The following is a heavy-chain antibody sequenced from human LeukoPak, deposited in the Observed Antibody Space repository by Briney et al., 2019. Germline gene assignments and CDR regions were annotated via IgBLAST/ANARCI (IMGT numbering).Heavy chain of an antibody. CDR1: GYTFTDYY. CDR3: ATAGFGEFYYYYGMDV. V-gene: IGHV1-2*02. J-gene: IGHJ6*02. Sequence: ASVKVSCKTSGYTFTDYYIHWVRQAPGQGLEWMGWINPKSGGTNNAQKFQGRVTMTRNTSISTAYMELSSLRSEDTAVYYCATAGFGEFYYYYGMDVWGQGTTVTVSS. CDR2: INPKSGGT. D-gene: IGHD3-10*01.